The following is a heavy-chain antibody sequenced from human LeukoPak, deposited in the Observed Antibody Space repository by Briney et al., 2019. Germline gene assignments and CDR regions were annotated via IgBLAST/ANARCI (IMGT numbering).Heavy chain of an antibody. Sequence: TPSETLSLTCAVYGGSFSGYYWSWIRQPPGKGLEWIGEINHSGSTNYNPSLKSRVTISVDTSKNQFSLKLSSVTAADTAVYYCARGLVDYYDSSGYLDYWGQGTLVTVSS. CDR1: GGSFSGYY. D-gene: IGHD3-22*01. V-gene: IGHV4-34*01. CDR2: INHSGST. J-gene: IGHJ4*02. CDR3: ARGLVDYYDSSGYLDY.